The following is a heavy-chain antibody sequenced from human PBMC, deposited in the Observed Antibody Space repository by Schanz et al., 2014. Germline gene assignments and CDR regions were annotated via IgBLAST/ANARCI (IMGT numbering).Heavy chain of an antibody. CDR2: IGGSDGNT. Sequence: QVQLVQSGGEVKTPGASVKVSCKASGYTFTRSGISWVRQAPGQGLEWMGWIGGSDGNTNFAQKFQGRVTMTTDTSSLSVYMELRSLTSPPSSLSYCARDRDQWDGSYFPYWGQGTLVTVSS. CDR3: ARDRDQWDGSYFPY. V-gene: IGHV1-18*01. CDR1: GYTFTRSG. D-gene: IGHD1-26*01. J-gene: IGHJ4*02.